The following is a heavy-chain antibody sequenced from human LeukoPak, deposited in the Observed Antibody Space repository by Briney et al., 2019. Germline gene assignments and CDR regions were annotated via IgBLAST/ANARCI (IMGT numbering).Heavy chain of an antibody. Sequence: ASVKVSCKASGYTFTSYGISWVRQAPGQGLEWMGWISAYNGNTNYAQKLQGRVTMTTDTSTSTAYMELRSLRSDDTAVYYCARNRRDGYNPDAFDIWGQGTMVTVSS. CDR2: ISAYNGNT. V-gene: IGHV1-18*01. D-gene: IGHD5-24*01. CDR3: ARNRRDGYNPDAFDI. CDR1: GYTFTSYG. J-gene: IGHJ3*02.